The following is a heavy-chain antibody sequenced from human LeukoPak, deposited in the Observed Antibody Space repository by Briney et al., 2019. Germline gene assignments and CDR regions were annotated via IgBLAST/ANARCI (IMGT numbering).Heavy chain of an antibody. Sequence: ASVKVSCKAAGYTFINYDINWVRQATGQGLEWMGWMSPNSGNTGYAQKFQGRVTMTRNTSMSTAYMELSSLRSEDTAVYYCTRGRHSGSYVFDYWGQGTLVTVSS. J-gene: IGHJ4*02. CDR3: TRGRHSGSYVFDY. CDR2: MSPNSGNT. CDR1: GYTFINYD. V-gene: IGHV1-8*01. D-gene: IGHD1-26*01.